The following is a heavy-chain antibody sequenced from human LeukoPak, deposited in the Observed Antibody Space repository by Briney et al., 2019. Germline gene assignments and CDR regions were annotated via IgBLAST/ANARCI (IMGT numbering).Heavy chain of an antibody. CDR1: GFSLSTSGMC. J-gene: IGHJ4*02. V-gene: IGHV2-70*11. D-gene: IGHD6-13*01. Sequence: SGPALVKPTQALTLICTFSGFSLSTSGMCVSWIRQPPGKALEWLGRIDWDDDTYYSKSLETRLNISKDTSKNQVVLTVTNLDPVDTGTYFCARNPPYSRGGMIDYWGQGTLVTVSS. CDR2: IDWDDDT. CDR3: ARNPPYSRGGMIDY.